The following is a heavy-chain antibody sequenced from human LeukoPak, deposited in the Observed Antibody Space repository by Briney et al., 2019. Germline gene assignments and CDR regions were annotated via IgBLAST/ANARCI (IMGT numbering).Heavy chain of an antibody. V-gene: IGHV1-2*02. CDR2: INPNSGGT. D-gene: IGHD2-2*01. J-gene: IGHJ6*02. CDR3: ARDHCTTTGCYEDYYYGLDV. CDR1: GYTFSGNY. Sequence: ASVKVSCKASGYTFSGNYIQWVRQAPGQGLEWMGWINPNSGGTTYAQNFQGRVTMTRDTSISTAYTELNRLTSDDTAVYYCARDHCTTTGCYEDYYYGLDVWGQGTTVTVSS.